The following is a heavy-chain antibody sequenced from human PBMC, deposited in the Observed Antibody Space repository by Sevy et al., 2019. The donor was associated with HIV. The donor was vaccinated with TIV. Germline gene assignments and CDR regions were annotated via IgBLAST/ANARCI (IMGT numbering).Heavy chain of an antibody. Sequence: GGSLRLSCAASGFTFNTYAMSWVRQAPGKGLEWVSGISGSAYSTYYADSVKGRFTISRDNSKNTLSLQMNNLRAEDTAVYYCAKESPGYNYDSSGSLDYWGQRTLVTVSS. CDR3: AKESPGYNYDSSGSLDY. D-gene: IGHD3-22*01. CDR2: ISGSAYST. J-gene: IGHJ4*02. CDR1: GFTFNTYA. V-gene: IGHV3-23*01.